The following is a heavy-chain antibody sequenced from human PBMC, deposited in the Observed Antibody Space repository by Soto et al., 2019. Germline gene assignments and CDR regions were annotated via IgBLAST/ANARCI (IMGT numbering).Heavy chain of an antibody. Sequence: SVKVSCKASGCTFSSYAISWVRQAPGQGLEWMGGIIPIFGTANYAQKFQGRVTITADESTSTAYMELSSLRSEDTAVYYCASRDYDSSGSSGMEVWGQGTTVTVSS. CDR3: ASRDYDSSGSSGMEV. CDR1: GCTFSSYA. J-gene: IGHJ6*02. V-gene: IGHV1-69*13. D-gene: IGHD3-22*01. CDR2: IIPIFGTA.